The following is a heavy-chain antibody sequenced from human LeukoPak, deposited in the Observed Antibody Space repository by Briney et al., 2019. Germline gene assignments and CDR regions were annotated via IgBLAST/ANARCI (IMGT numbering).Heavy chain of an antibody. J-gene: IGHJ4*02. D-gene: IGHD6-13*01. Sequence: GGSLRLSCSASGFTFSSYAMHWVRQAPGKGLEYVSAISSNGGSTYYADSVEGRFTISRDNSKNTLYLQMSSLRPEDTAVYYCLKDLRDIAVAATPDYWGQGTLVTVSS. CDR1: GFTFSSYA. CDR3: LKDLRDIAVAATPDY. CDR2: ISSNGGST. V-gene: IGHV3-64D*06.